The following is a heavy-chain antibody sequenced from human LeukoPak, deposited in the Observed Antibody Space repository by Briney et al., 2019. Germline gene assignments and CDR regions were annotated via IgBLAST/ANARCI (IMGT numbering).Heavy chain of an antibody. CDR1: GFTFSSYS. V-gene: IGHV3-48*01. Sequence: GSLRLSCAASGFTFSSYSMNWVRQAPGKGLEWVSYISSSSTTIYYADSVKGRFTVSRDNAKNSLSLQMNSLRAEDTAVYYCAHLSRLGELHGSWGQGTLVTVSS. CDR3: AHLSRLGELHGS. D-gene: IGHD3-16*01. J-gene: IGHJ5*02. CDR2: ISSSSTTI.